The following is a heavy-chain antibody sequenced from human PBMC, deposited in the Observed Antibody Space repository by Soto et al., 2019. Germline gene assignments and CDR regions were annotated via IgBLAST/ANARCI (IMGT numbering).Heavy chain of an antibody. J-gene: IGHJ4*02. Sequence: ASVKVSCKASGYTFTSYGLRWVRQAPGQGLEGMWWLSAYNGNTNYAQKLQGRVTMTTDTSTSTAYMELRSLRSDDTAVYYCARGLQLDALDDWGQGSLVTVAS. V-gene: IGHV1-18*01. CDR3: ARGLQLDALDD. CDR2: LSAYNGNT. D-gene: IGHD1-1*01. CDR1: GYTFTSYG.